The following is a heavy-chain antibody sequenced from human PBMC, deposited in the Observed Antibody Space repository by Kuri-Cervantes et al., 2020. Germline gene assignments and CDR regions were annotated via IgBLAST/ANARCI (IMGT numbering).Heavy chain of an antibody. CDR1: GYTFTSYG. D-gene: IGHD2-2*01. J-gene: IGHJ6*03. Sequence: ASVKVSCKASGYTFTSYGINWVRQAPGQRLEWMGWISTYNGNTNYAQKLQGRVTMTTDTSTSTAYMELRSLRSEDTAVYYCARVPDIVVVPAQYYYYMDVWGKGTAVTVSS. CDR3: ARVPDIVVVPAQYYYYMDV. CDR2: ISTYNGNT. V-gene: IGHV1-18*01.